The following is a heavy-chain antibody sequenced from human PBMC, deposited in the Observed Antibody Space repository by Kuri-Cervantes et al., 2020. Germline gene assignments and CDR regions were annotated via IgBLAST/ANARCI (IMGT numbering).Heavy chain of an antibody. CDR2: ISWNSGSI. Sequence: SLKISCAASGFTFDDYAMHWVRQAPGKGLEWVSGISWNSGSIGYADSVKGRFTISRDNAKNSLYLQMNSLRAEDTALYYCAKDMGIAVAGNYYYYGMDVWGQGTTVTVSS. J-gene: IGHJ6*02. CDR1: GFTFDDYA. CDR3: AKDMGIAVAGNYYYYGMDV. D-gene: IGHD6-19*01. V-gene: IGHV3-9*01.